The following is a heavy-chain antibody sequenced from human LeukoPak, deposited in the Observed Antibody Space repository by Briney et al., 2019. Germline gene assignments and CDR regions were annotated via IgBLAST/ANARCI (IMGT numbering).Heavy chain of an antibody. CDR1: GFTFSDYY. CDR3: ARAGLYNWNYEGTAYFDY. D-gene: IGHD1-7*01. Sequence: GGSLRLSCAASGFTFSDYYMSWIRQAPGKGLEWVSYISSSGGTIYYADSVKGRFTISRDNAKNSLYLQMNSLRAEDTALYYCARAGLYNWNYEGTAYFDYWGQGTLVTVSS. V-gene: IGHV3-11*01. CDR2: ISSSGGTI. J-gene: IGHJ4*02.